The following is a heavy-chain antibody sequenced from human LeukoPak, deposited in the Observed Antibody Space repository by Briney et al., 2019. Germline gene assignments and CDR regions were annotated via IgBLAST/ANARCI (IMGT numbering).Heavy chain of an antibody. CDR2: ISYDGSNK. J-gene: IGHJ2*01. D-gene: IGHD3-22*01. V-gene: IGHV3-30-3*01. Sequence: PGGSLRLSCAASGFTFSSYAMHWVRQAPGKGLEWVAVISYDGSNKYYADSVKGRFTISRDNSKNTLYLQMNSLRAEDTAVYYCARVLTTRWHFDLWGRGTLVTVSS. CDR3: ARVLTTRWHFDL. CDR1: GFTFSSYA.